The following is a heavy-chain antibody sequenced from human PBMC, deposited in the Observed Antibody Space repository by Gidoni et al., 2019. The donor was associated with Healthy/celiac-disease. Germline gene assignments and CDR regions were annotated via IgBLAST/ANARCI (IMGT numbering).Heavy chain of an antibody. D-gene: IGHD5-18*01. CDR2: IKSKTDGGTT. CDR1: GFTFSNAW. V-gene: IGHV3-15*01. Sequence: EVQLVESGGGLVKPGGSLRLSCAASGFTFSNAWLSWVRQAPGKGLEWVGRIKSKTDGGTTDYAAPVKGRFTISRDDSKNTLYLQMNSLKTEDTAVYYCTTEDTAMVRTPNAFDIWGQGTMVTVSS. CDR3: TTEDTAMVRTPNAFDI. J-gene: IGHJ3*02.